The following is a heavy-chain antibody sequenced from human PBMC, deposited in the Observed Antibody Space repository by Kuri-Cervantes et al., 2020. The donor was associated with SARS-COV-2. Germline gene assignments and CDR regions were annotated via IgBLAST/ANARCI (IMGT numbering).Heavy chain of an antibody. CDR2: IKSKTDGGTT. D-gene: IGHD4-17*01. CDR3: TTDTTGRYGDYLYYYYYYYMDV. Sequence: GGSLRLSCAASGFTFSNAWMSWVRQAPGKGLEWVGRIKSKTDGGTTDYAAPVKGRFTISRDDSKNTLYLQMNSLKTEDTAVYYCTTDTTGRYGDYLYYYYYYYMDVWGKGTMVTVSS. CDR1: GFTFSNAW. J-gene: IGHJ6*03. V-gene: IGHV3-15*01.